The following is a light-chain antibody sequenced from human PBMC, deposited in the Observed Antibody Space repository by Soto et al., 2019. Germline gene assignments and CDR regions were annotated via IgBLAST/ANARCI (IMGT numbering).Light chain of an antibody. CDR3: SSYAGSNNLV. CDR1: SSDVGGYNS. J-gene: IGLJ2*01. V-gene: IGLV2-8*01. CDR2: EVS. Sequence: QSALTQPPSASGYPGQSVTISCTGTSSDVGGYNSVSWYQQHPGNAPKLLIYEVSKRPSGVPDRFSGSKSGNTASLTVSGLQAEDEAEYYCSSYAGSNNLVFGGVTKLTVL.